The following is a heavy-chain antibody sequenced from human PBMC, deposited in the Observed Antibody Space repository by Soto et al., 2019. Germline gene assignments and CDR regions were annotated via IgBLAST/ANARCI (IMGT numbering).Heavy chain of an antibody. V-gene: IGHV4-34*01. CDR3: ARPTKPTRGLVY. J-gene: IGHJ4*02. D-gene: IGHD1-1*01. CDR1: GGSFSGYY. CDR2: INHSGST. Sequence: SETLSLTCAVYGGSFSGYYWSWIRQPPGKGLEWIGEINHSGSTNYNPSLKSRVTISVDTSKNQFSLKLSSVTAADTAVYYCARPTKPTRGLVYWGQGTLVTVSS.